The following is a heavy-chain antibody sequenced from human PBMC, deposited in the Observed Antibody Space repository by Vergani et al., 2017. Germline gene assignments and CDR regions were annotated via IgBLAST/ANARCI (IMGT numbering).Heavy chain of an antibody. Sequence: EVQLLESGGGLVQPGGSLRLSCAASGFTFSSYAMSWVRQAPGKGLEWVSAISGSGGSTYYADSVNGRFTISRDNSKNTLYLQMNSLRAEDTAVYYCAKDRGHIVVVPATVDYWGQGTLVTVSS. CDR3: AKDRGHIVVVPATVDY. J-gene: IGHJ4*02. CDR2: ISGSGGST. CDR1: GFTFSSYA. D-gene: IGHD2-21*02. V-gene: IGHV3-23*01.